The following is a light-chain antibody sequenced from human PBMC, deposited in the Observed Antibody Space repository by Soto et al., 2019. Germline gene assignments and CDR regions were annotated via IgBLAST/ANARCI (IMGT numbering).Light chain of an antibody. J-gene: IGLJ1*01. CDR3: SSYTSSSTLV. Sequence: QSVLTHPASVSGSPGQSSTISCTGTSSDVGGYNYVSWYQQHPGKAPKLMIYDVSNRPSGVSNRFSGSKSGNTASLTISGLQAEDEADYYCSSYTSSSTLVFGTGNKVTVL. CDR2: DVS. CDR1: SSDVGGYNY. V-gene: IGLV2-14*01.